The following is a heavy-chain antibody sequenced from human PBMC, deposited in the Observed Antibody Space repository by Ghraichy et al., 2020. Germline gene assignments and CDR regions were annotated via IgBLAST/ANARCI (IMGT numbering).Heavy chain of an antibody. CDR1: GFTFTNYW. V-gene: IGHV3-74*03. CDR3: TRIGYSSSSLGIDL. CDR2: INIDGRIT. Sequence: GGSLRLSCAASGFTFTNYWMHWVRQVPGKGLVWVARINIDGRITTYADSVRGRFTISRDNAKNTLYLEMNSLRAEDTAVYYCTRIGYSSSSLGIDLWGQGTMVTISS. D-gene: IGHD6-6*01. J-gene: IGHJ3*01.